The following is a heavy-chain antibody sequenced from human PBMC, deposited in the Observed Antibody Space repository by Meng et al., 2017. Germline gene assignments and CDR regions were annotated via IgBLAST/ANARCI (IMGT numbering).Heavy chain of an antibody. D-gene: IGHD6-13*01. J-gene: IGHJ1*01. CDR2: IWYDGSNK. CDR1: GFTFSSYG. V-gene: IGHV3-33*01. Sequence: VQLVESGGGVVPPGRSLRLSCAASGFTFSSYGMHWVRQAPGKGLEWVAVIWYDGSNKYYADSVKGRFTISRDNSKNTLYLQMNSLRAEDTAVYYCAREGAAGPAEYFQHWGQGTLVTVSS. CDR3: AREGAAGPAEYFQH.